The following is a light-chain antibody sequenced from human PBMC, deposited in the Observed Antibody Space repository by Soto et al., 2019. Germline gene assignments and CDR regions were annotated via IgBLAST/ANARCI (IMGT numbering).Light chain of an antibody. CDR2: DAS. Sequence: EIVLTQSPATLSLSPGERATLSCRASQSVSSYLVWFQQKPGQTPRLLIHDASNRATGIPSRFSGSGSGTDFTLTVSSLEPDGFAVYYCQQRSSWALAFGGGTKVEIK. CDR1: QSVSSY. J-gene: IGKJ4*01. V-gene: IGKV3-11*01. CDR3: QQRSSWALA.